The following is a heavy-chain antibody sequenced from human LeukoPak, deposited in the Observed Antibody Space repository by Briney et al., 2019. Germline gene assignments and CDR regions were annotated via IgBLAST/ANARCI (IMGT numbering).Heavy chain of an antibody. CDR2: IFYTGLT. J-gene: IGHJ4*02. CDR1: GASITSSNYY. V-gene: IGHV4-39*01. Sequence: SETLSLTCTVSGASITSSNYYWGWIRQPPGKGLEWIGTIFYTGLTYYNPSLKSRVTMSVDTSKNQFSLKLSSVTAADTAVYYCAKCTSSRFIDYWGQGILVTVSS. D-gene: IGHD2-2*01. CDR3: AKCTSSRFIDY.